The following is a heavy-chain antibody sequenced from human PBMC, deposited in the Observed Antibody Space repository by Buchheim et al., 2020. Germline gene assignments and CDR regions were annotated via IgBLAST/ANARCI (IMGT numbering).Heavy chain of an antibody. V-gene: IGHV3-30*18. D-gene: IGHD6-19*01. CDR2: ISYDGSNK. CDR3: AKDITPVAVAPWFDP. J-gene: IGHJ5*02. CDR1: GFTFSSYG. Sequence: QVQLVESGGGVVQPGRSLRLSCAASGFTFSSYGMHWVRQAPGKGLEWVAVISYDGSNKYYADSVKGRFTISRDNSKNTLYLQMSSLRAEDTAVYYCAKDITPVAVAPWFDPWGQGTL.